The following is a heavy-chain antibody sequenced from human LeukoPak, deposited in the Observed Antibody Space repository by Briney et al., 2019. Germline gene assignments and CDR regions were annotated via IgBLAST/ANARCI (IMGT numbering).Heavy chain of an antibody. D-gene: IGHD3-9*01. V-gene: IGHV3-64*04. CDR1: GFTFNSYP. CDR2: ISRNGGST. Sequence: GGSLRLSCSAPGFTFNSYPVHWVRQAPGKGLEYVSGISRNGGSTYYADSVKGRFTISRDNSKNMLYLQMNSLRAEDTAVYYCAHLGYDILTGYYNWGQGTLVFVSS. CDR3: AHLGYDILTGYYN. J-gene: IGHJ4*02.